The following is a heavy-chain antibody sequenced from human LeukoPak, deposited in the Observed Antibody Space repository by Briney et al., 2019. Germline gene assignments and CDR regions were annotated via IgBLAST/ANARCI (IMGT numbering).Heavy chain of an antibody. D-gene: IGHD5-24*01. Sequence: PGGSLRLSCAASGFTFSSYAMSWVRQAPEKGLEWVATISGSGGGTYYADSVKGRFTISRDNSKNTLYLQMNSLRAEDTAVYYCAKDQREEMPTISDYWGQGTPVTVSS. CDR3: AKDQREEMPTISDY. CDR1: GFTFSSYA. CDR2: ISGSGGGT. J-gene: IGHJ4*02. V-gene: IGHV3-23*01.